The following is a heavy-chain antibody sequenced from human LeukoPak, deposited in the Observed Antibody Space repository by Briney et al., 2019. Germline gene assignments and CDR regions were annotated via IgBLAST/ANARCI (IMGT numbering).Heavy chain of an antibody. V-gene: IGHV4-4*02. D-gene: IGHD6-19*01. CDR3: ARAHYSPHGYSSGWYYFDY. Sequence: SETLSLTCAVSGGSISSSKWWSWVRQPPGKGLEWIGEIYHSGSTNYNPSLKSRVTISVDKSKNQFSLNLSSVTAADTAVYYCARAHYSPHGYSSGWYYFDYWGQGTLVTVSS. J-gene: IGHJ4*02. CDR2: IYHSGST. CDR1: GGSISSSKW.